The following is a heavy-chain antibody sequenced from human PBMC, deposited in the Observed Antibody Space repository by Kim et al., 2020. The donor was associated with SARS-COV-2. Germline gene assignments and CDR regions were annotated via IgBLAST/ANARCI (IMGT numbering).Heavy chain of an antibody. D-gene: IGHD5-18*01. CDR3: AKDLSGYSYGYAVGLFDY. V-gene: IGHV3-30*18. CDR2: ISYDGSNK. Sequence: GGSLRLSCAASGFTFSSYGMHWVRQAPGKGLEWVAVISYDGSNKYYADSVKGRFTISRDNSKNTLYLQMNSLRAEDTAVYYCAKDLSGYSYGYAVGLFDYWGQGTLVTVSS. J-gene: IGHJ4*02. CDR1: GFTFSSYG.